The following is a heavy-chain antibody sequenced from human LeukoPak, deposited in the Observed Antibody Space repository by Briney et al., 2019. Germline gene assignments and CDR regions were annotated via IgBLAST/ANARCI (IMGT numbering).Heavy chain of an antibody. CDR3: TTADLRNNS. CDR2: IKNKADGGTT. D-gene: IGHD1-14*01. J-gene: IGHJ4*02. Sequence: GGSLRLSCAASGFTFSNAWMYWVRQAPGKGLECVGRIKNKADGGTTDYAAPVKDRFSISRDDSENTLFLQMNGLKTEDTAMYYCTTADLRNNSWGQGTLVTVSS. V-gene: IGHV3-15*01. CDR1: GFTFSNAW.